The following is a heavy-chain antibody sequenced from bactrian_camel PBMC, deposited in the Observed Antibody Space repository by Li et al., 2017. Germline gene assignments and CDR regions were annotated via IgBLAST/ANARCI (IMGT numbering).Heavy chain of an antibody. CDR3: AADRYNLGLAWRGYSY. CDR2: IATAGGST. V-gene: IGHV3S1*01. J-gene: IGHJ4*01. CDR1: GFTYLRYC. Sequence: VQLVESGGGSVEAGESLRLSCKADGFTYLRYCMGWFRQAPGQEREGVATIATAGGSTYYADSMKGRFTISRDNAKNTLYLQMNGLKPEDSAMYYCAADRYNLGLAWRGYSYWGQGTQVTVS. D-gene: IGHD1*01.